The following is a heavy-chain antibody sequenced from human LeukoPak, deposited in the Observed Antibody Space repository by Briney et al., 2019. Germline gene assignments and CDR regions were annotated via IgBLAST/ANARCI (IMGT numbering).Heavy chain of an antibody. J-gene: IGHJ6*03. CDR2: IYSGGST. CDR3: ARVQMTTVTTRLFYYYYYYMDV. V-gene: IGHV3-53*01. CDR1: GFTVSSNY. D-gene: IGHD4-17*01. Sequence: GGSLRLSCAASGFTVSSNYMCWVRQAPGKGLEWVSVIYSGGSTYYADSVKGRFTISRDNSKNTLYLQMNSLRAEDTAVYYCARVQMTTVTTRLFYYYYYYMDVWGKGTTVTVSS.